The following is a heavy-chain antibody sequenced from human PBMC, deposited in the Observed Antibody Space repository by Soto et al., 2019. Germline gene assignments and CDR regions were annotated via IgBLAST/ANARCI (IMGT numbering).Heavy chain of an antibody. Sequence: EVQLVESGGGLVRPGGSLKLSCAASGFTFSGSAMHWVRQASGKGLEWVGRIRSKPNNYATAYGASVKGRFTISRDDSKNTAYLQMNSLNNEDTAVYYCSRQASDFWSGKPQYYMDVWGKGTTVTVSS. CDR1: GFTFSGSA. CDR2: IRSKPNNYAT. J-gene: IGHJ6*03. CDR3: SRQASDFWSGKPQYYMDV. D-gene: IGHD3-3*01. V-gene: IGHV3-73*01.